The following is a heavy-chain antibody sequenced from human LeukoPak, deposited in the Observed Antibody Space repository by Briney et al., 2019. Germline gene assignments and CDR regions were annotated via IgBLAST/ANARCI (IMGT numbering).Heavy chain of an antibody. Sequence: GGSLRLSCTASGFTFADHTLSWVRQAPGKGLEWVGLIRSEPYGGTTEYAASVKGRFTISRDDSKSIAYLQMSSLKTEDTAVYYCAREGAGEADYYDSTGYFVSWGQGTLATVSS. D-gene: IGHD3-22*01. J-gene: IGHJ5*01. CDR1: GFTFADHT. V-gene: IGHV3-49*04. CDR3: AREGAGEADYYDSTGYFVS. CDR2: IRSEPYGGTT.